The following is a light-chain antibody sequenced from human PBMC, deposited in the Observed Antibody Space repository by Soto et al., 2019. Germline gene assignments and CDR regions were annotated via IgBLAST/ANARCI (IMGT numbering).Light chain of an antibody. V-gene: IGKV4-1*01. J-gene: IGKJ1*01. CDR2: WAS. CDR1: QSLLFRSNKKNY. CDR3: QQYYDTLRT. Sequence: DIVMTQSPESLAVSLGERATINCRSSQSLLFRSNKKNYLAWYQQKPGQPPKLLISWASSRESGVPDRFRGSGSGTDFTLTISRLQAEDVALYYCQQYYDTLRTFGQGPKVE.